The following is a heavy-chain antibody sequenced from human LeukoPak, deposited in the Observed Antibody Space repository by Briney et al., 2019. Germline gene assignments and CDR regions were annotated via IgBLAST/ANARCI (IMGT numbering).Heavy chain of an antibody. CDR2: FDPEDGET. V-gene: IGHV1-24*01. J-gene: IGHJ5*02. D-gene: IGHD6-19*01. CDR1: GYNLTELS. CDR3: ATELEPVAGTVNWFDP. Sequence: ASVKVSCKVSGYNLTELSMHWVRQAPGKGLEWMGGFDPEDGETIYAQKFQGRVTMTGDTSTDTAYMELSSLRSEDTAVYYCATELEPVAGTVNWFDPWGQGTLVTVSS.